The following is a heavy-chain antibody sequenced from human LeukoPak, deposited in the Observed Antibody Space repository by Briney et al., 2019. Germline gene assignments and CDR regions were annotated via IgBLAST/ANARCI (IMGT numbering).Heavy chain of an antibody. D-gene: IGHD3-10*01. CDR3: ARLSDYYGSGDY. V-gene: IGHV4-4*07. CDR1: GGSISSYY. Sequence: SETLSLTCTVSGGSISSYYWSWIRQPAGKGLEWIGRIYTSGSTNHNPSLKSRVTMSVDTSKNQFSLKLSSVTAADTAVYYCARLSDYYGSGDYWGQGTLVTVSS. J-gene: IGHJ4*02. CDR2: IYTSGST.